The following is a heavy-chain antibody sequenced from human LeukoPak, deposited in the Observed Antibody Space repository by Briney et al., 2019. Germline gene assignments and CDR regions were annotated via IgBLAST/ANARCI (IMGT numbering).Heavy chain of an antibody. Sequence: DPSETLSLTCTVSGGSITSYHWSWIRQSPGKGLEWIGYINYSGTTNYNPSLKSRATMSVDTSKKQFSLTLISVTAADTAVYYCVSGRWSGYYFDTWGQGTRVTVSS. V-gene: IGHV4-59*01. CDR3: VSGRWSGYYFDT. J-gene: IGHJ4*02. CDR1: GGSITSYH. CDR2: INYSGTT. D-gene: IGHD3-3*01.